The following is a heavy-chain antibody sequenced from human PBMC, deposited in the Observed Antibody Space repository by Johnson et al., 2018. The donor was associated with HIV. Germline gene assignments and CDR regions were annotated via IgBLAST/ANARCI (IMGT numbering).Heavy chain of an antibody. J-gene: IGHJ3*02. V-gene: IGHV3-30*02. CDR2: IRYDGGEK. CDR3: ARVPGCCSGGRCCNAFDI. Sequence: QVQLVESGGGVVRPGGSLRLSCAASQFTFSDYGMHWVRQAPGKGLEWVTFIRYDGGEKSYADSVKGRFTISRDNSKNTLYLQMNSLRVEDTALSYCARVPGCCSGGRCCNAFDIWGQGTMVTVSS. D-gene: IGHD2-15*01. CDR1: QFTFSDYG.